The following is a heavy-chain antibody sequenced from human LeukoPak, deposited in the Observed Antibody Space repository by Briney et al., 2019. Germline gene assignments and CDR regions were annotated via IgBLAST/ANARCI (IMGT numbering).Heavy chain of an antibody. CDR3: ARCRDGYKHFDY. D-gene: IGHD5-24*01. CDR1: GFTFGSYS. J-gene: IGHJ4*02. V-gene: IGHV3-7*01. Sequence: GGSLRLSCAGSGFTFGSYSMNWVRHAPGKGLEWVANIKHDGSEKFYVDSVKGRFTISRDNAKNSLYLQMNSLRAEDTAVYYCARCRDGYKHFDYWGQGILVTVSS. CDR2: IKHDGSEK.